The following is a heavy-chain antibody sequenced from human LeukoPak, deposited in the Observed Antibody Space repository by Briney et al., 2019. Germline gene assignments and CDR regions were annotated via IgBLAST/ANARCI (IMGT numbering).Heavy chain of an antibody. CDR1: GFTFSSYS. J-gene: IGHJ4*02. V-gene: IGHV3-48*01. D-gene: IGHD5-24*01. Sequence: GGSLRLSCAASGFTFSSYSMNWVRQAPGKGLEWVSYISSGSSTIYYADSVKGRFTISRDNAKNSLYLQMNSLRAEDTAVYYCAGDGGARDGYSLDYWGQGTLVTVSS. CDR2: ISSGSSTI. CDR3: AGDGGARDGYSLDY.